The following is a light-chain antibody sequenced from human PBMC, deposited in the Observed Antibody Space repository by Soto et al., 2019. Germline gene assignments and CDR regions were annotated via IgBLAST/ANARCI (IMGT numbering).Light chain of an antibody. Sequence: DIQMTQSPSTLSASVGDRVTITCRASQSISSGLAWYQQKPGKAPKLLIYKASSLERGVPSRFSGSGSGTEFTLTISSLQPDDFATYYCQHYNSLYTFGQGTKLEIK. J-gene: IGKJ2*01. V-gene: IGKV1-5*03. CDR1: QSISSG. CDR3: QHYNSLYT. CDR2: KAS.